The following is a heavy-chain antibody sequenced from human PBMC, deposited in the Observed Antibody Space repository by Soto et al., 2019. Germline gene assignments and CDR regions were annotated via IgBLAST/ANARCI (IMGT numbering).Heavy chain of an antibody. D-gene: IGHD3-22*01. Sequence: QVQLVESGGGVVQPGRSLSLSCAASGFSFSDYPMHWVRQAPGKGLEWVASISSTGMKEYYGDSVKGRLTISRDTSKNTLYLQMSSLRAEHTAVYYCARESWYSDSSGNYYSNYFDSWGQGTLVTVSS. CDR2: ISSTGMKE. J-gene: IGHJ4*02. CDR3: ARESWYSDSSGNYYSNYFDS. V-gene: IGHV3-30*04. CDR1: GFSFSDYP.